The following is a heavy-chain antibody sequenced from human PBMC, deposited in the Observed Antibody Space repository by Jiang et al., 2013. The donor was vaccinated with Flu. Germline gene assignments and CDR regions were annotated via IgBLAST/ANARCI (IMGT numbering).Heavy chain of an antibody. D-gene: IGHD6-6*01. CDR3: ARGMAARPGEY. CDR2: ISVNNGIT. CDR1: G. Sequence: GITWCDRAPGQGLEWVGWISVNNGITNYVKKLQGRVTMTTETSTNTAYMELRSLRSDDTAVYYCARGMAARPGEYWGQGTLVTVSS. V-gene: IGHV1-18*01. J-gene: IGHJ4*02.